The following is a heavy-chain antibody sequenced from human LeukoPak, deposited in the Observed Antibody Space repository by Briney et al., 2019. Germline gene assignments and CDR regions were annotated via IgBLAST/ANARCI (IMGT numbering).Heavy chain of an antibody. V-gene: IGHV3-49*04. D-gene: IGHD3-3*01. CDR1: GFTFGDYA. Sequence: GRSLRLSCTASGFTFGDYAMSWVRQAPGKGLEWVGFIRSKAYGGTTEYAASVKGRFTISRDDSKSIAYLQMNSLKTEDTAVYYCTRSITIFGETDAFDIWGQGTVVTVSS. CDR3: TRSITIFGETDAFDI. J-gene: IGHJ3*02. CDR2: IRSKAYGGTT.